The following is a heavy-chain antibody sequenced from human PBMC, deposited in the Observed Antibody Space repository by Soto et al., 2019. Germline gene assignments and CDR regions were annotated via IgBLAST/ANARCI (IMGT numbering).Heavy chain of an antibody. CDR1: GFTFSNFV. CDR3: TKASSDRHHMDV. V-gene: IGHV3-23*01. CDR2: ITSTGGDT. J-gene: IGHJ6*02. Sequence: GGSLRLCCATSGFTFSNFVMRWVRQTPGKGLEWVSTITSTGGDTYYTDSVKGRFTISRDNSKNTLYLQMSSLRAEDTALYYCTKASSDRHHMDVWGQGTTVTVSS.